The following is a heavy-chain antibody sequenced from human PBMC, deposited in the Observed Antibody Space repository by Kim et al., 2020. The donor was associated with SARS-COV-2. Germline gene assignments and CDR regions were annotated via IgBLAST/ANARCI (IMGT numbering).Heavy chain of an antibody. CDR1: GYSFTSYW. J-gene: IGHJ3*02. V-gene: IGHV5-10-1*01. D-gene: IGHD5-12*01. CDR3: ARPNTLRGPDAFDI. CDR2: IDPSDSYT. Sequence: GESLKISCKGSGYSFTSYWISWVRQMPGKGLEWMGRIDPSDSYTNYSPSFQGHVTISADKSISTAYLQRSSLKASDTAMYYCARPNTLRGPDAFDIWGQGKMVTVSS.